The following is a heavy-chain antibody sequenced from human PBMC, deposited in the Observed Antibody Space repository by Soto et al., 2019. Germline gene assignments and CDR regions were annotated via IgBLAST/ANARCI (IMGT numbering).Heavy chain of an antibody. CDR3: VKDESINWYSGHFRH. J-gene: IGHJ1*01. CDR1: GFTLDDYA. V-gene: IGHV3-9*01. D-gene: IGHD6-13*01. CDR2: INWNSGSI. Sequence: GGILRLSCTASGFTLDDYAMHWVRQVPGKGLEWVSGINWNSGSIGYGDSVKGRFAISRDNAKNSLHLQMNSLSAEDTAFYYCVKDESINWYSGHFRHWGQGTLVTVSS.